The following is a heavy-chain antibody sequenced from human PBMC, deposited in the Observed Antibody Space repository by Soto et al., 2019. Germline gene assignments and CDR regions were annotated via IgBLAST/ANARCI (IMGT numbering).Heavy chain of an antibody. CDR3: ARGWIAARWTSFEP. CDR1: GGSISSYY. D-gene: IGHD6-6*01. J-gene: IGHJ5*02. Sequence: SETLSLTCTVSGGSISSYYWSWIRQPPGKGLEWIGYIYYSGSTNYNPSLKSRVTISVDTSKNQFSLKLSSVTAADTAVYYCARGWIAARWTSFEPWGQGTLVTVSS. V-gene: IGHV4-59*01. CDR2: IYYSGST.